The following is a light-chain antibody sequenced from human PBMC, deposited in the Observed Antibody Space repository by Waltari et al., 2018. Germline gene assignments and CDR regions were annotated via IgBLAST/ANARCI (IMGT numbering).Light chain of an antibody. CDR1: QSVLYSSNNKNY. J-gene: IGKJ1*01. Sequence: DFVMTQSPASLAVSLGVRATINCKSSQSVLYSSNNKNYLAWYQQKPGQPPKLLIYWASTRESGVPDRFSGSGSGTDFTLSISSLQAEDVAVYYCQQYYTTPPWTFGQGTKVEIK. V-gene: IGKV4-1*01. CDR2: WAS. CDR3: QQYYTTPPWT.